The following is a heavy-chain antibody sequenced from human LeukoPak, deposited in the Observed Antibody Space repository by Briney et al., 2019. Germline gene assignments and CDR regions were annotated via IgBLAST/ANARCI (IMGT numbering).Heavy chain of an antibody. CDR1: GYSICSGYS. CDR3: ARDLST. CDR2: VSHSGSP. V-gene: IGHV4-38-2*02. Sequence: SETLSLTCAVSGYSICSGYSWGWIRQPPGKGLEWIGSVSHSGSPYYNPSLKSRVTISMDRSKNQFSLKLESVTAADTAVYYCARDLSTWGQGTLVTVSS. J-gene: IGHJ5*02.